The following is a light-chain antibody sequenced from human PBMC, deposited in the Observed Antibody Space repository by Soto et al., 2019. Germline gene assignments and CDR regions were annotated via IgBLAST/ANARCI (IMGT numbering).Light chain of an antibody. J-gene: IGKJ1*01. CDR1: QSVSSN. CDR2: GAS. Sequence: EIVMTQSPATLSVSPGERATLSCRASQSVSSNLAWYQQKPGQAPRLLIYGASTRATGIPARFSGSGSGTEFNLTISSLQSEDFAVYYCQQYNNLQGTFGQGTKVEIK. CDR3: QQYNNLQGT. V-gene: IGKV3-15*01.